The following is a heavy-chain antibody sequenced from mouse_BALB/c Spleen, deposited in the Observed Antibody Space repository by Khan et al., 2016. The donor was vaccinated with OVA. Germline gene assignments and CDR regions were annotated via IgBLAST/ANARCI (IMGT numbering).Heavy chain of an antibody. CDR1: GYSITSDYA. Sequence: EVQLQESGPGLVKPSQSLSLTCTVTGYSITSDYAWNWIRQFPGNRLEWMGYINYSGSTSKKPSLKSRMSLTRDTSKNQFFLQLNSVTTEDTATYYCVRGRSYWGQGTLVTVSA. CDR2: INYSGST. J-gene: IGHJ3*01. V-gene: IGHV3-2*02. CDR3: VRGRSY.